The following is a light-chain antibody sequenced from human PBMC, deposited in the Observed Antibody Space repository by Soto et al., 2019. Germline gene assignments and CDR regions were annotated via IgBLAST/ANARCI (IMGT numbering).Light chain of an antibody. CDR3: TSYAGTNIWV. V-gene: IGLV2-8*01. Sequence: QSALTQPPSASGSPGQSVTISCTGTSGDVGGYNYVSWYQQYPGKAPKLMIYEVSKRPSGVPDRFSGSKSGKTASLTVSGLQPEDEADYYCTSYAGTNIWVFGGGTKVTVL. J-gene: IGLJ3*02. CDR2: EVS. CDR1: SGDVGGYNY.